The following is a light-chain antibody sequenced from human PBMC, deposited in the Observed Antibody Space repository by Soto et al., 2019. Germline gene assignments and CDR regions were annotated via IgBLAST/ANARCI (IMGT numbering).Light chain of an antibody. Sequence: EIVMTQSPATLSVSPGERATLSCRASQSVSSNLAWYQHKPGQAPRLLIYGASTRATGIPARFSGSGSGTAFTLTISSLQSEDFAIYYCQQYENWPRTFGQGTKVEIK. V-gene: IGKV3-15*01. CDR1: QSVSSN. CDR2: GAS. J-gene: IGKJ1*01. CDR3: QQYENWPRT.